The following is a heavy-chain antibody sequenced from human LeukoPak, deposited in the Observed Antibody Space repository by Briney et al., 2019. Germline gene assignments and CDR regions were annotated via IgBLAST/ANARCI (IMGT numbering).Heavy chain of an antibody. D-gene: IGHD3-22*01. Sequence: GGSLRLSCAASGFTFSSYSVNWVRQAPGKGLEWVSYISSSSSTIYYADSVKGRFTISRDNAKNSLCLQMNSLRAEDTAVYYCARVDTMIVVDLDAFDIWGQGTMVTVSS. CDR2: ISSSSSTI. CDR3: ARVDTMIVVDLDAFDI. V-gene: IGHV3-48*01. J-gene: IGHJ3*02. CDR1: GFTFSSYS.